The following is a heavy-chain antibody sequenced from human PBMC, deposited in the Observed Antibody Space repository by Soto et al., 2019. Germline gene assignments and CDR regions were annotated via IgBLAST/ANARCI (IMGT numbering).Heavy chain of an antibody. CDR3: AKRLRGDYYMDV. V-gene: IGHV3-23*01. Sequence: PGGSLRLSCAASGFTFSSYAMSWVRQAPGKGLEWVSAISGSGGSTYYADSVKGRFTISRDNSKNTLYLQMNSLRAEDAAVYYCAKRLRGDYYMDVWGKGTTVTVSS. D-gene: IGHD5-12*01. CDR1: GFTFSSYA. CDR2: ISGSGGST. J-gene: IGHJ6*03.